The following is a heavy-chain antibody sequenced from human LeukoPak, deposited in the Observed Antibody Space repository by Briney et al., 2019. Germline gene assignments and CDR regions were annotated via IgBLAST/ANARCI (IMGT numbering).Heavy chain of an antibody. CDR1: GFTVSINY. Sequence: GGSLRLSCAASGFTVSINYMSWVRQAPGKGLEWVSVIYSGGSTYYADSVKGRFTISRDNSKNTLYLQMSSLRAEDTAVYYCVKKEEVRAYFDYWGQGTLVTVSS. V-gene: IGHV3-53*05. D-gene: IGHD1-1*01. J-gene: IGHJ4*02. CDR3: VKKEEVRAYFDY. CDR2: IYSGGST.